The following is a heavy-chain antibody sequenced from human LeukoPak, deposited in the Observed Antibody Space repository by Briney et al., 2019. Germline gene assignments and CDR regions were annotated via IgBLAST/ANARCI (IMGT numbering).Heavy chain of an antibody. J-gene: IGHJ5*02. CDR3: ARGYCSGGSCYYWFDP. CDR1: GYTFTDYY. Sequence: ASVKVSCKASGYTFTDYYMHWVRQAPGQGFEWMGWINPNDGDTNYAQKFQGRVTMTRDTSISTAYMELSRLRSDDTAVYYCARGYCSGGSCYYWFDPWGQGTLVTVSS. CDR2: INPNDGDT. V-gene: IGHV1-2*02. D-gene: IGHD2-15*01.